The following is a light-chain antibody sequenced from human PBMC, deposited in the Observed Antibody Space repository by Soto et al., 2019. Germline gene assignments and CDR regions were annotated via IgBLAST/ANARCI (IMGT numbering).Light chain of an antibody. CDR2: GAF. CDR1: QSVSYN. Sequence: EIVMTQSPATLSVSPGETATLSCRASQSVSYNLAWYQQKPGQGPRLVIYGAFSRATGIPARFSGSVSGTEFTLTISSLQSGDFAVYYCQQYKNWPPLTFGGGTKVDIK. V-gene: IGKV3-15*01. CDR3: QQYKNWPPLT. J-gene: IGKJ4*01.